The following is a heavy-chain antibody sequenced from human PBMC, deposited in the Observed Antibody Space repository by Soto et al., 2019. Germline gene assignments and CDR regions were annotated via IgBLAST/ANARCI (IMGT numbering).Heavy chain of an antibody. CDR3: ARTAYSFSSVEFAYGMDV. J-gene: IGHJ6*02. Sequence: ASVKVSCKASTYTFTDFYIHWVRQAPGQGLEWMGWIHPNSGGTSYAQNFQGRVTMTKDTSISTAYMGLTSLRSDDTAVYYCARTAYSFSSVEFAYGMDVWGQGTTVTVSS. CDR2: IHPNSGGT. V-gene: IGHV1-2*02. D-gene: IGHD6-6*01. CDR1: TYTFTDFY.